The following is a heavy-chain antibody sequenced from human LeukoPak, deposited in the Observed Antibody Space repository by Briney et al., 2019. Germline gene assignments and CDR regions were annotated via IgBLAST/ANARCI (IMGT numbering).Heavy chain of an antibody. CDR3: ARDNHDFWSGYYDAFDI. Sequence: ASVKVSCKASGYTFTSYYMHWVRQAPGQGLEWMGIINPSGGSTSYAQKFQGRVTITADKSTSTAYMELSSLRSEDTAVYYCARDNHDFWSGYYDAFDIWGQGTMVTVSS. CDR2: INPSGGST. J-gene: IGHJ3*02. V-gene: IGHV1-46*01. D-gene: IGHD3-3*01. CDR1: GYTFTSYY.